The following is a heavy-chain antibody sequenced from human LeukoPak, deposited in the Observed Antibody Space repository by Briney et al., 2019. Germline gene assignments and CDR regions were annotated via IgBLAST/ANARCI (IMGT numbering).Heavy chain of an antibody. CDR2: ISYDGSNK. Sequence: GGSLRLSCAASGFTFSSYAMHWVRQAPGKGLEWVAVISYDGSNKYYADSVKGRFTISRDNSKNTLYLQMNSLRAEDTAVYYCASDWTDSSGYYLYYFDYWGQGTLVTVSS. J-gene: IGHJ4*02. CDR3: ASDWTDSSGYYLYYFDY. D-gene: IGHD3-22*01. CDR1: GFTFSSYA. V-gene: IGHV3-30-3*01.